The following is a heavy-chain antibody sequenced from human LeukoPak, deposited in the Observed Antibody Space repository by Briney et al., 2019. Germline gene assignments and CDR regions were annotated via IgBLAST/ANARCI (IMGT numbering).Heavy chain of an antibody. CDR2: ISGSGGST. CDR3: AKADYSGSYYSPITDY. CDR1: GFTFSSYA. Sequence: PGGSLRLSCAASGFTFSSYAMSWVRQAPGKGLEWVSAISGSGGSTYYADSVKGRFTISRDNSKNTLYLQMNSLRAEDTAVYYCAKADYSGSYYSPITDYWGQGTLVTVSS. V-gene: IGHV3-23*01. J-gene: IGHJ4*02. D-gene: IGHD1-26*01.